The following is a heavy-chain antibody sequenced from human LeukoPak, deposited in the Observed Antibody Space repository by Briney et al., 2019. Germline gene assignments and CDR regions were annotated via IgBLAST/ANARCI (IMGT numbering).Heavy chain of an antibody. J-gene: IGHJ4*02. Sequence: PGGSLRLSCAASAFTVRSNDMSWVRQAPGKGLEWVSVVYTSGSVSYADSVKGRFTISRDNSKNTLNLQMNSLRTEDTAVYYCAGGATVVTLNYWGQGTLVTVPS. CDR3: AGGATVVTLNY. CDR2: VYTSGSV. CDR1: AFTVRSND. D-gene: IGHD4-23*01. V-gene: IGHV3-66*02.